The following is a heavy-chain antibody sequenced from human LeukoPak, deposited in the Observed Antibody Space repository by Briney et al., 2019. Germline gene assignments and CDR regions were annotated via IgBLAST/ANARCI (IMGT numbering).Heavy chain of an antibody. CDR3: AGNYIVVVPAAISGNGMDV. J-gene: IGHJ6*02. D-gene: IGHD2-2*02. V-gene: IGHV4-34*01. Sequence: SETLSLTCAVYGRSFSGYYWSWIRQPPGKGLEWIGEINHSGSTNYNPSLKSRVTISVDTSKNQFSLKLSSVTAADTAVYYCAGNYIVVVPAAISGNGMDVWGQGTTVTVSS. CDR1: GRSFSGYY. CDR2: INHSGST.